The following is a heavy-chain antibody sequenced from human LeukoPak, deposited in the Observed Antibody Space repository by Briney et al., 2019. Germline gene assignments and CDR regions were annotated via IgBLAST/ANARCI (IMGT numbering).Heavy chain of an antibody. CDR1: AGTFSSYA. D-gene: IGHD6-13*01. V-gene: IGHV1-69*05. Sequence: ASVKVPCKASAGTFSSYAISWVRQAPGQGLEWMGGIIPIFGTANYAQKFQGRVTITTDESTSTAYMELSSLRSEDTAVYYCARAKAYSSSWDFDYWGQGTLVTVSS. J-gene: IGHJ4*02. CDR2: IIPIFGTA. CDR3: ARAKAYSSSWDFDY.